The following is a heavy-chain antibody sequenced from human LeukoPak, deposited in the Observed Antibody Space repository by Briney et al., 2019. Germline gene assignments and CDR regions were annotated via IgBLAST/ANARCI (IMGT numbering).Heavy chain of an antibody. CDR2: ISFDGSDK. CDR1: GFTFRSYG. D-gene: IGHD3-9*01. V-gene: IGHV3-30*18. Sequence: GGSLRLSCAASGFTFRSYGMHWVRQAPGKGLERAAVISFDGSDKYFADSVRGRFTISRDNSKNTLYLQMNSLRAEDTAVYYCAKSSPILRYFEWLSGMDYWGQGTLVTVSS. CDR3: AKSSPILRYFEWLSGMDY. J-gene: IGHJ4*02.